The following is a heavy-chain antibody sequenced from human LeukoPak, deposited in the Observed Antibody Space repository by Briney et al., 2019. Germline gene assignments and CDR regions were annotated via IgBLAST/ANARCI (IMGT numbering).Heavy chain of an antibody. Sequence: KTSETLSLTCTVSGTSLTTYFWSWIRQPAGKGLEWIGRFYSSGSTSYNPSLKSRLTMSVDTSKNEFSLKLRSVTAADTAVYYCVRDRVDSSGYYYYYGLDVWGQGTTVTVSS. CDR3: VRDRVDSSGYYYYYGLDV. CDR1: GTSLTTYF. CDR2: FYSSGST. D-gene: IGHD3-22*01. V-gene: IGHV4-4*07. J-gene: IGHJ6*02.